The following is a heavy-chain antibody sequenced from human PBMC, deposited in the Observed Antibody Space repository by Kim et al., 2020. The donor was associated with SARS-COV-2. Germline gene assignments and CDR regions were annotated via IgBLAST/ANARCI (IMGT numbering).Heavy chain of an antibody. CDR2: ISYDGSNK. J-gene: IGHJ4*02. Sequence: GGSLRLSCAASGFTFSSYAMHWVRQAPGKGLEWVAVISYDGSNKYYADSVKGRFTISRDNSKNTLYLQMNSLRAEDTAVYYCARDEVSQIAAAGLDYWGQGTLVTVSS. CDR1: GFTFSSYA. CDR3: ARDEVSQIAAAGLDY. V-gene: IGHV3-30*04. D-gene: IGHD6-13*01.